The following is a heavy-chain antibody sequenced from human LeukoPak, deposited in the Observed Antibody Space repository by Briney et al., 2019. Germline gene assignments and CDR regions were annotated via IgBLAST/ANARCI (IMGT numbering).Heavy chain of an antibody. CDR3: ARLGIAAAAYFDY. Sequence: GGSLRLSCAASGFTFSSYEMNWVRQAPGRGLEWVSYISGSGVTMYYADSVKGRFTISRDDAKNSLYLQMNSLRAEDTAVYYCARLGIAAAAYFDYWGQGNLVTVSS. CDR2: ISGSGVTM. J-gene: IGHJ4*02. V-gene: IGHV3-48*03. D-gene: IGHD6-13*01. CDR1: GFTFSSYE.